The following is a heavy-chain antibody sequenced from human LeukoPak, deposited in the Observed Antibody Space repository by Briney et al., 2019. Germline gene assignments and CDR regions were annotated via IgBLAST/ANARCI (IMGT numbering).Heavy chain of an antibody. D-gene: IGHD3-22*01. CDR1: GFTFSSYA. Sequence: GGSLRLSCAASGFTFSSYAMSWVRQAPGKGLEWVSAISGSGGSTYYADSVKGRFTISRDISKNTLCLQMNSLRAEDTAVYYCAKSPYYYDSSQFNFWGQGTLVTVSS. J-gene: IGHJ4*02. V-gene: IGHV3-23*01. CDR3: AKSPYYYDSSQFNF. CDR2: ISGSGGST.